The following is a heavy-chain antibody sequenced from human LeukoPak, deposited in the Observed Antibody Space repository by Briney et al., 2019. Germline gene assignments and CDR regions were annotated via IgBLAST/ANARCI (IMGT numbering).Heavy chain of an antibody. CDR2: INPNSGGT. CDR3: AREPATMVRGVLLGRFDP. J-gene: IGHJ5*02. V-gene: IGHV1-2*06. D-gene: IGHD3-10*01. CDR1: GYTFTGYY. Sequence: ASVKVSCKASGYTFTGYYMHRVRQAPGQGLEWMGRINPNSGGTKYAQKFQGRVTMTRDTSISTAYMELSRLRSDDTAVYYCAREPATMVRGVLLGRFDPWGQGTLVTVSS.